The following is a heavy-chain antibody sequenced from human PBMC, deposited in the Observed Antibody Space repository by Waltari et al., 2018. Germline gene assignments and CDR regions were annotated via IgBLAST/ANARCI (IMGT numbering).Heavy chain of an antibody. J-gene: IGHJ4*02. Sequence: EVQLVESGGGVVRPGGSLRLSCAASGFTSDDYGMSWVRQATGKGLEWVSGINWNGGSTGYADSVKGRFTISRDNAKNSLYLQMNSLRAEDTALYYCARDLPGIVGATPYFDYWGQGTLVTVSS. CDR1: GFTSDDYG. CDR3: ARDLPGIVGATPYFDY. D-gene: IGHD1-26*01. V-gene: IGHV3-20*04. CDR2: INWNGGST.